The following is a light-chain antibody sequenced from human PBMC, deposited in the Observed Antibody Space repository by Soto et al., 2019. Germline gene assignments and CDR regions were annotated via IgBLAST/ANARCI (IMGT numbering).Light chain of an antibody. J-gene: IGKJ2*01. CDR3: QQYGSSSLYT. CDR1: QSVSSSY. CDR2: GAS. V-gene: IGKV3-20*01. Sequence: EMVLTQSPGTLSLSPGERATLSCRASQSVSSSYLAWYQQKPGQAPRLLIYGASSRATGIPDRFSGSGSGTDFTLTISRLEPEDFAVYYCQQYGSSSLYTFGQGTKVDIK.